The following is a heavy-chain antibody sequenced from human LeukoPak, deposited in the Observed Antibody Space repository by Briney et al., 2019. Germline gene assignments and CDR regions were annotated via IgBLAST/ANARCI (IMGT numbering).Heavy chain of an antibody. CDR2: INHSGST. CDR1: GGSFSGYY. Sequence: SETLSLTCAVSGGSFSGYYWSWIRQPPGKGLEWIGEINHSGSTNYNPSLKSRVTISVDTSKNQFSLKLSSVTAADTAVYYCARFCRYYDSSGYYTNYYYYYMDVWGKGTTVTVSS. V-gene: IGHV4-34*01. CDR3: ARFCRYYDSSGYYTNYYYYYMDV. J-gene: IGHJ6*03. D-gene: IGHD3-22*01.